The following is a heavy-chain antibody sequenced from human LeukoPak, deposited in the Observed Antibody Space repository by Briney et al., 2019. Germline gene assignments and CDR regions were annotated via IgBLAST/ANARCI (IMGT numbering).Heavy chain of an antibody. CDR2: ISGSGGST. D-gene: IGHD6-19*01. V-gene: IGHV3-23*01. Sequence: GGSLRLSCAASGFTVSSNYMSWVRQAPGKGLEWVSAISGSGGSTYYADSVKGRFTISRGNSKNTLYLQMNSLRAEDTAVYYCAKERIAVAAFDYWGQGTLVTVSS. J-gene: IGHJ4*02. CDR3: AKERIAVAAFDY. CDR1: GFTVSSNY.